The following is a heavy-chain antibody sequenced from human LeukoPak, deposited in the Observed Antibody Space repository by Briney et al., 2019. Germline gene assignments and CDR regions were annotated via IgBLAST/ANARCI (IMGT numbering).Heavy chain of an antibody. CDR1: GFTFSSYG. V-gene: IGHV3-30*02. J-gene: IGHJ5*02. Sequence: QAGGSLRLSCAASGFTFSSYGMHWVRQAPGKGLEWVAVIWYDGSNKYYADSVKGRFTISRDNSKNTLYLQMNSLRAEDTAVYYCAKSPDVGGLGELSSWGQGTLVTVSS. CDR3: AKSPDVGGLGELSS. CDR2: IWYDGSNK. D-gene: IGHD3-16*02.